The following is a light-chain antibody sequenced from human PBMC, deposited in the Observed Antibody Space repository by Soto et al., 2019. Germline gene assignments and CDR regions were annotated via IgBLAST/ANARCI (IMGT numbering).Light chain of an antibody. CDR1: QSISTL. V-gene: IGKV1-39*01. CDR2: AAS. CDR3: QQSYSTPRT. Sequence: DIQMTPSPSSLSASVGDRVTNTCRASQSISTLLNWYQQKPGKAPKVLIYAASSLYSGVPSRFSGGGSGTDFTLTISSLQAEDFATYYCQQSYSTPRTFGQGTKLEIK. J-gene: IGKJ2*01.